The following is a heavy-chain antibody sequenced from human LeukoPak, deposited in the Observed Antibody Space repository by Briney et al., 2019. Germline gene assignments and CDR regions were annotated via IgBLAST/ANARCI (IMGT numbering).Heavy chain of an antibody. V-gene: IGHV3-21*01. Sequence: GGSLRLSCAASGFTFSSYSMNWVRQAPGKGLEWVSSISSSSSYIYYADSVKGRFTISRDNAKNSLYLQMNSLRAEDTAVYYCAREGDNYYGSGSQDYWGQGTLVTVSS. CDR2: ISSSSSYI. CDR1: GFTFSSYS. CDR3: AREGDNYYGSGSQDY. D-gene: IGHD3-10*01. J-gene: IGHJ4*02.